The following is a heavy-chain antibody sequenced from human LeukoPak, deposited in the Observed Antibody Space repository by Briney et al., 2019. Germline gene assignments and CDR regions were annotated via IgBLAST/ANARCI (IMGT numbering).Heavy chain of an antibody. D-gene: IGHD2-15*01. Sequence: PGGSLRLSCAASGFTFGTFAMHWVRQAPGKGQEWVAVMSYDGSNKYYADSVKGRFTISSDNSKNTLYLQMNSLRSEDTAVYYCARGHGGIVVVIRDAFDIWGQGTMVIVSS. CDR2: MSYDGSNK. V-gene: IGHV3-30-3*01. CDR3: ARGHGGIVVVIRDAFDI. CDR1: GFTFGTFA. J-gene: IGHJ3*02.